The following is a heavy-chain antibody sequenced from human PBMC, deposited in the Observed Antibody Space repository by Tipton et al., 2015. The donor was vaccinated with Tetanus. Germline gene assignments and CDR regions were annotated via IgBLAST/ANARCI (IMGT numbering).Heavy chain of an antibody. Sequence: SLRLSCLASGFAFSRSSIFWVRQAPDKGPEWVGRIRTKPNNYASAYGASVKGRFIVSRDDSVNTAYLQMNSLKIEDTAVYYCIGAASTTNYFDYWGQGTLVIVSS. CDR2: IRTKPNNYAS. D-gene: IGHD1-26*01. J-gene: IGHJ4*02. CDR3: IGAASTTNYFDY. V-gene: IGHV3-73*01. CDR1: GFAFSRSS.